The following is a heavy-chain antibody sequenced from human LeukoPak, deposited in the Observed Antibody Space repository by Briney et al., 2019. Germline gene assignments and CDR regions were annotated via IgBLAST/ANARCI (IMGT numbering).Heavy chain of an antibody. CDR1: GLTASHNV. D-gene: IGHD3-22*01. V-gene: IGHV3-66*02. Sequence: PGGSLRLSCAASGLTASHNVNNAMSWVRHAPGKGLEWVSGITTSGSTYYADSVKGRFTISRDNSKNTLYLQMNSLRAEDTAVYYCAKSGGGYYDSSGYYLIPFFDYWGQGTLVTVSS. J-gene: IGHJ4*02. CDR2: ITTSGST. CDR3: AKSGGGYYDSSGYYLIPFFDY.